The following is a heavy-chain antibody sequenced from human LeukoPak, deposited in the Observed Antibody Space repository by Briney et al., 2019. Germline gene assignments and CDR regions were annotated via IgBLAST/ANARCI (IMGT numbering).Heavy chain of an antibody. CDR2: IYYSGST. V-gene: IGHV4-30-2*01. D-gene: IGHD3-16*01. CDR1: GDSISSVGSF. CDR3: ARSDARDYVWGD. J-gene: IGHJ4*02. Sequence: PSETLSLTCTVSGDSISSVGSFWTWIRQPPGKGLEWIGYIYYSGSTYYNPSLKSRVTISVDTSKNQFSLKLSSVTAADTAVYYCARSDARDYVWGDWGQGTLVTVSS.